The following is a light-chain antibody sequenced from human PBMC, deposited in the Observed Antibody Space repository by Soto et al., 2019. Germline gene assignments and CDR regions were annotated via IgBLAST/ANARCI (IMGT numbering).Light chain of an antibody. CDR2: LAS. V-gene: IGKV1-5*03. J-gene: IGKJ5*01. Sequence: DIQMTQSPSTLSASVGDRVTATCRASQSISTSLAWFQQKPGKAPKLLIYLASNLESGVPSRFSGSGSGTEFTLTISGLQPDDFASYYCQQYNSYPITFGQGTRLEIK. CDR3: QQYNSYPIT. CDR1: QSISTS.